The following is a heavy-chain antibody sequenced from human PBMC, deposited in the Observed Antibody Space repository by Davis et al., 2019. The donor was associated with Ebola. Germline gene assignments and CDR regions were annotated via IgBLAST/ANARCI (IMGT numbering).Heavy chain of an antibody. Sequence: ASVKVSCKASGGTFSSYAFSWVRQAPGQGLEWMGRINPNSGGTNYAQKFQGRVTMTTDTSTSTAYMELRSLRSDDTAVYYCARVEEVGSGWYVGYYYGMDVWGKGTTVTVSS. V-gene: IGHV1-18*04. CDR1: GGTFSSYA. CDR3: ARVEEVGSGWYVGYYYGMDV. CDR2: INPNSGGT. D-gene: IGHD6-19*01. J-gene: IGHJ6*04.